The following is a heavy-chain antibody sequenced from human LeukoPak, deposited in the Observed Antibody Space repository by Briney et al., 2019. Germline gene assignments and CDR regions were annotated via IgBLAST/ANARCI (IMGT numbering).Heavy chain of an antibody. CDR2: IWYDGTNR. D-gene: IGHD3-3*01. V-gene: IGHV3-33*08. Sequence: PGGSLRLSCEASGVSFSNVWMSWVRQAPGKGLEWVSVIWYDGTNRYYADSVKGRFTVSRDNSKNTLYLQMNSLRAEDTAVYYCVRDTSLYSGGYYFQLDCWGQGTLVTVSS. CDR1: GVSFSNVW. J-gene: IGHJ4*02. CDR3: VRDTSLYSGGYYFQLDC.